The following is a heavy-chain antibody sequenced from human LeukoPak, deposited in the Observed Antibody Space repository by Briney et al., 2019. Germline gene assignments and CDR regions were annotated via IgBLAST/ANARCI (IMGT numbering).Heavy chain of an antibody. D-gene: IGHD3-22*01. V-gene: IGHV3-23*01. Sequence: GGSLRLSCAASGFTFSSYAMSWVRQAPGKGLEWVSAISGSGGSTYYADSVKGRFTISRDNSKNTLYLQMNSLRAEDTAVYYCAKDDYDSSGPNYFDYWGQGTLVAVSS. CDR1: GFTFSSYA. CDR2: ISGSGGST. J-gene: IGHJ4*02. CDR3: AKDDYDSSGPNYFDY.